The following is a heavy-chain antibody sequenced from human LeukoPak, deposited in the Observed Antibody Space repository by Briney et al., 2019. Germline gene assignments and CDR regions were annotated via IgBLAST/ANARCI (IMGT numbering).Heavy chain of an antibody. D-gene: IGHD7-27*01. CDR2: INPSGGST. CDR1: GYTFTSYY. J-gene: IGHJ4*02. CDR3: ARLTGDDRTFDY. Sequence: ASVKVPCKASGYTFTSYYMHWVRQAPGEGLEWMGIINPSGGSTSYAQKFQGRVTMTTDTSTSTAYMELRSLRSDDTAVYYCARLTGDDRTFDYWGQGTLVTVSS. V-gene: IGHV1-46*01.